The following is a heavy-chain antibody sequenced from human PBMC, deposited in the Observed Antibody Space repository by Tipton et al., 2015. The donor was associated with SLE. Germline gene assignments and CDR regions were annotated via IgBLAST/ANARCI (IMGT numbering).Heavy chain of an antibody. V-gene: IGHV4-39*07. CDR3: ARLRVISYYFDY. CDR2: IYYSGST. J-gene: IGHJ4*02. CDR1: GGSTSSSSYY. D-gene: IGHD2-21*01. Sequence: LRLSCTVSGGSTSSSSYYWGWIRQPPGRGLEWIGSIYYSGSTYYNPSLKSRVTISVDTSKNQFSLKLSSVTAADTAVYYCARLRVISYYFDYWGQGTLVTVSS.